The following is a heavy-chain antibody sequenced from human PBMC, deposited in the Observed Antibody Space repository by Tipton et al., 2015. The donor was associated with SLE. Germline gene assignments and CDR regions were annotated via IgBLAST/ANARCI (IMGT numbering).Heavy chain of an antibody. V-gene: IGHV4-39*01. J-gene: IGHJ4*02. D-gene: IGHD1-26*01. CDR1: GGSISSSNYS. CDR3: AIRDGSYGVDY. Sequence: TLSLTCTVSGGSISSSNYSWGWIRQPPGKGLEWIGSIFYSGNTYCNPSPKSRVTISVDTSKNQFSLKLSSVTAADTAVYYCAIRDGSYGVDYWGQGTLVTVSS. CDR2: IFYSGNT.